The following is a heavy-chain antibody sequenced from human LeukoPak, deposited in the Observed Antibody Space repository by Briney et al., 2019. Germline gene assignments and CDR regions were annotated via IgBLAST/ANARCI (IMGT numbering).Heavy chain of an antibody. CDR2: IYSGGST. Sequence: GGSLRLSCAASGFTVSSSYMSWVRQVPGKGLEWVSVIYSGGSTYYADSVKGRFTISGDNSKNTLYLQMNSLRAEDTAVYYCARPYYYDSSGYYPYYWGQGTLVTVSS. D-gene: IGHD3-22*01. CDR3: ARPYYYDSSGYYPYY. J-gene: IGHJ4*02. V-gene: IGHV3-66*02. CDR1: GFTVSSSY.